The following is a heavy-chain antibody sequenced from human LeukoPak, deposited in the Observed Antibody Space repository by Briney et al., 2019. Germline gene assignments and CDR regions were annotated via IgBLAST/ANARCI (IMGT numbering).Heavy chain of an antibody. CDR2: ISGGGDST. V-gene: IGHV3-23*01. CDR3: ASSSDRWGFFDY. CDR1: GFTFSTYA. J-gene: IGHJ4*02. D-gene: IGHD6-25*01. Sequence: PGGSLRLSCAASGFTFSTYAMSWVRQAPGKGLEWVSSISGGGDSTHYEDTVKGRFTISRDNSKNTLYLQMNSLRAEDTAVYYCASSSDRWGFFDYWGQGTLVTVSS.